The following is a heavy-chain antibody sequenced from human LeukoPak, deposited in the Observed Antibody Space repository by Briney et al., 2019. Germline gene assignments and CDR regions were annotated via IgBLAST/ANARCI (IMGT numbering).Heavy chain of an antibody. D-gene: IGHD2-8*02. CDR1: GFPFSSHW. V-gene: IGHV3-7*01. CDR3: ARDLVGLTGDY. Sequence: GGSLRLSCAASGFPFSSHWLSWFRQSPGKGLEWVAHINQDGSEKYYVDSVKGRFTISRDNARNSQYLQMNSQRAEDTAVYYCARDLVGLTGDYWGQGTLVTVSS. J-gene: IGHJ4*02. CDR2: INQDGSEK.